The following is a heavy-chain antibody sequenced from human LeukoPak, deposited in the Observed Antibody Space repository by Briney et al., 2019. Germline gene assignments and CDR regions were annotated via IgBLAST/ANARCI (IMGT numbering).Heavy chain of an antibody. CDR1: GFTFSSYS. D-gene: IGHD2-21*02. CDR2: ISSSSSYI. V-gene: IGHV3-21*01. CDR3: ARETVVTAINDAFDI. Sequence: GGTLRLSCAASGFTFSSYSMNWVRQAPGKGLEWVSSISSSSSYIYYADSVKGRFTISRDNAKNSLYLQMNSLRAEDTAVYYCARETVVTAINDAFDIWGQGTMVTVSS. J-gene: IGHJ3*02.